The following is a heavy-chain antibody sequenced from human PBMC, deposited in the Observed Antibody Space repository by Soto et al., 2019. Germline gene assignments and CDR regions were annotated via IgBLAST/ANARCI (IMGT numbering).Heavy chain of an antibody. CDR1: GFTFSNSA. CDR3: PAIISRYNWNAIH. V-gene: IGHV1-58*01. Sequence: MQLVQSGSEVRKPGTSVKVSCQASGFTFSNSAVPWVRQVRGQRPEWMGWIVVDRNKTQYAQQLEERVTVTRDMSTSTAYVERSSLRSDDTAIYYCPAIISRYNWNAIHLGSGTLVAVAS. D-gene: IGHD1-20*01. J-gene: IGHJ4*02. CDR2: IVVDRNKT.